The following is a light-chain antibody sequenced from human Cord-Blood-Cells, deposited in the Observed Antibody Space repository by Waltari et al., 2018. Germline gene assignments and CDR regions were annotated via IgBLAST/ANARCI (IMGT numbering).Light chain of an antibody. V-gene: IGLV2-8*01. Sequence: QSALTQPPSASGSPGQSVTISCTGTSSDVGGYNYVSWYQQHPGKAPKRMIYEVSKRPSGVPGRFSGSKSGNTASLTGSGLQAEDEADYYCSSYAGSNNYVFGTGTKVTVL. CDR3: SSYAGSNNYV. CDR1: SSDVGGYNY. CDR2: EVS. J-gene: IGLJ1*01.